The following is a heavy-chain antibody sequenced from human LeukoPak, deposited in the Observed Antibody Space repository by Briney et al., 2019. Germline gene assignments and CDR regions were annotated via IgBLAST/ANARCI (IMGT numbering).Heavy chain of an antibody. CDR3: AREVGRATAAHAFDI. CDR2: IYSGGST. Sequence: GGSLRLSCAASGFTFSSYAMSWVRQAPGKGLEWVSVIYSGGSTYYAGSVKGRFTISRDNSKNTLYLQMNSLRAEDTAVYYCAREVGRATAAHAFDIWGQGTMVTVSS. CDR1: GFTFSSYA. D-gene: IGHD2-2*01. V-gene: IGHV3-53*01. J-gene: IGHJ3*02.